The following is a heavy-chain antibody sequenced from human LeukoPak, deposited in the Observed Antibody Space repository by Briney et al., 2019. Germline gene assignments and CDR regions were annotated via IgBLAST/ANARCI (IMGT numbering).Heavy chain of an antibody. CDR2: IYYSGST. J-gene: IGHJ4*02. CDR1: GGSISSYY. V-gene: IGHV4-59*12. Sequence: SETLSLTCTVSGGSISSYYWSWIRQPPGKGLEWIGYIYYSGSTNYNPSLKSRVTISVDTSKNQFSLKLSSVTAADTAVYYCASRRYYYDSMRHWGQGTLVTVSS. D-gene: IGHD3-22*01. CDR3: ASRRYYYDSMRH.